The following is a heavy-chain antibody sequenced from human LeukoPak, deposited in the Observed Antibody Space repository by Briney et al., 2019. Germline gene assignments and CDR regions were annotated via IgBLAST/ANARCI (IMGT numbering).Heavy chain of an antibody. Sequence: GRSLRLSCAASGFTFDDYAMHWVRQAPGKGLGWVSGISWNSGSIGYADSVKGRFTISRDNAKNSLYLQMNSLRAEDTALYYCAKDAVYDSSGYYSRYYYYMDVWGKGTTVTVSS. V-gene: IGHV3-9*01. CDR3: AKDAVYDSSGYYSRYYYYMDV. CDR2: ISWNSGSI. J-gene: IGHJ6*03. CDR1: GFTFDDYA. D-gene: IGHD3-22*01.